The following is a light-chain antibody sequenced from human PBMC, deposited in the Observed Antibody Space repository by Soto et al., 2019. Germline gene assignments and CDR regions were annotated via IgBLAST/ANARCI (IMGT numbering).Light chain of an antibody. V-gene: IGLV3-1*01. Sequence: SYELIQPPSVSVSPGQTASITCSGEKLGDNYVCWYQQKPGQSPILVIYQDSKRPSGNHKRFSGSNSGNTAALNICGTRTMDEADYYCQAWDSSPVVFGGGTKLTVL. CDR2: QDS. CDR1: KLGDNY. J-gene: IGLJ2*01. CDR3: QAWDSSPVV.